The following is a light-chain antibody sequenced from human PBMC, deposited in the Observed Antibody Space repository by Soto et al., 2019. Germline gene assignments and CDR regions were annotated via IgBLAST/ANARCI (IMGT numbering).Light chain of an antibody. J-gene: IGKJ2*01. Sequence: EIVLTQSPGTVSLSPGERATLSCRASQSVSSSSLAWYQQRPGQAPRLLIFTASSRATGTPDRFSGSGSGTDFTLTIGRLEPEDFAVYYCQLYGSSPPYIFGPGTKVEIK. CDR1: QSVSSSS. CDR2: TAS. CDR3: QLYGSSPPYI. V-gene: IGKV3-20*01.